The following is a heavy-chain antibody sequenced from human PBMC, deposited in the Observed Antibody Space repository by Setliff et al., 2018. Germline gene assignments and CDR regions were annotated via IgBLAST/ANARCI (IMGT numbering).Heavy chain of an antibody. J-gene: IGHJ6*02. CDR1: GGSISSYY. CDR2: MYYSGST. D-gene: IGHD6-13*01. V-gene: IGHV4-59*01. CDR3: GRQQLAYYYYYYGMDV. Sequence: SETLSLTCTVSGGSISSYYWSWIRQPPGKGLEWIGYMYYSGSTNYNPSLKSRVTISVDTSKNQFSLRLSSVTAADTAVYYCGRQQLAYYYYYYGMDVWGQGTTVTVSS.